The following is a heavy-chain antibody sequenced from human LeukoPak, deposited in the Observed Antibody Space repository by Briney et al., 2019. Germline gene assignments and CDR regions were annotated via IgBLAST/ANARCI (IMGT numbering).Heavy chain of an antibody. CDR2: IYYSGST. Sequence: SETLSLTCTVSGGSISSSSYYWGWIRQPPGKGLEWLGSIYYSGSTYYNPSLKSRVTISVDTSKNKFSLKLSSVTAADAAVYYCARVNDGGRYYYYYYMDVWGKGTTVTVSS. J-gene: IGHJ6*03. V-gene: IGHV4-39*01. D-gene: IGHD4-23*01. CDR3: ARVNDGGRYYYYYYMDV. CDR1: GGSISSSSYY.